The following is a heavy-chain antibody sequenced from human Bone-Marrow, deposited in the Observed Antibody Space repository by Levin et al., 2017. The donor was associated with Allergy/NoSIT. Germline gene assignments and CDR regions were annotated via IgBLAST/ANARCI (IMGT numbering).Heavy chain of an antibody. J-gene: IGHJ4*02. CDR1: GFTDTSYW. Sequence: GGSLRLSCEASGFTDTSYWMHWVRQAPGKGLVWVSRINIDGSRITYADSVEGRFTISRDNAQNTLYLQMNSLTAADTAMYYCARTSGESAIDYWGQGTLVTVSS. CDR3: ARTSGESAIDY. V-gene: IGHV3-74*03. CDR2: INIDGSRI. D-gene: IGHD3-10*01.